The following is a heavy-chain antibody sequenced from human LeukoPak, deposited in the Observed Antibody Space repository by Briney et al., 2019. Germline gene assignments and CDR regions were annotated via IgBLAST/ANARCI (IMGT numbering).Heavy chain of an antibody. D-gene: IGHD6-13*01. CDR1: GFTFSDYY. CDR2: ISHNGETK. J-gene: IGHJ4*02. Sequence: PGGSLRLSCAASGFTFSDYYMIWLRQAPGKGLEAISYISHNGETKYYADSVKGRLSISRDNAKSSLYLQMNSLRVEDTAVYYCARDRHGYFDYWGQGTLVTVSS. V-gene: IGHV3-11*01. CDR3: ARDRHGYFDY.